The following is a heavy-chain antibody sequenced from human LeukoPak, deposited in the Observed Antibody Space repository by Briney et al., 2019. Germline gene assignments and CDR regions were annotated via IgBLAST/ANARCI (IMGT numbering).Heavy chain of an antibody. J-gene: IGHJ4*02. D-gene: IGHD2-15*01. CDR3: ARLPVYCIGGSCYYFDF. V-gene: IGHV4-61*01. CDR2: IHYSGST. Sequence: SETLSLTCTVSGGSVSSGSYYWGWIRQPPEKGLDRLGYIHYSGSTNYNPSLKSRVTISVDTSKNQFSLKLSYVTAADTAVYYCARLPVYCIGGSCYYFDFWGQGTLVTVSS. CDR1: GGSVSSGSYY.